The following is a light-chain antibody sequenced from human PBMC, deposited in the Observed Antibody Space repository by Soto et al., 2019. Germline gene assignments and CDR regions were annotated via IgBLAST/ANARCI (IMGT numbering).Light chain of an antibody. Sequence: IVLTQSPATLSLSPGDTATLSCRASETVANYLAWYQQKPGQSPRLLIYDVSHRATGVPHRFSGSGSGTDFTLVITNLEPDDFATYYCQHRRDWPLTFGGGTKVDFK. CDR2: DVS. J-gene: IGKJ4*01. CDR3: QHRRDWPLT. V-gene: IGKV3-11*01. CDR1: ETVANY.